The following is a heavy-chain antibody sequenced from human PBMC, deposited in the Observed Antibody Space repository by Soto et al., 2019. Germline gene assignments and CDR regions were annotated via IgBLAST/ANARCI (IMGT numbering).Heavy chain of an antibody. Sequence: QVQLVQSGAEVKKPGSSVKVSCKASGGTFSSYTISWVRQAPGQGLEWIGRIIPILGIANYAQKFQGRVTITADKSTSTAYMELSSLRSEDTAVYYCARDGRVVAFDIWGQGTMVTVSS. J-gene: IGHJ3*02. CDR3: ARDGRVVAFDI. CDR1: GGTFSSYT. D-gene: IGHD3-3*01. CDR2: IIPILGIA. V-gene: IGHV1-69*08.